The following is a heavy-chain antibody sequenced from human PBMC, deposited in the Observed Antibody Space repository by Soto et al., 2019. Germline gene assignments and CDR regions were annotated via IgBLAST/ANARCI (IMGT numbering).Heavy chain of an antibody. D-gene: IGHD3-22*01. V-gene: IGHV4-39*01. CDR2: IYYSGST. CDR1: GGSISSSSYY. CDR3: ARSKDYYDSSGYYRHAFDI. J-gene: IGHJ3*02. Sequence: SETLSLTCTVSGGSISSSSYYWGWIRQPPGKGLEWIGSIYYSGSTYYNPSLKCRLTISVDPSKNQFSLKLSSVTAADTAVYYCARSKDYYDSSGYYRHAFDIWGQGTMVTVSS.